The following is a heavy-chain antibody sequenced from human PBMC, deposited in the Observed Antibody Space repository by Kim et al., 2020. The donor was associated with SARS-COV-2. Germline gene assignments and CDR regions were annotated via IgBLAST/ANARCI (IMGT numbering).Heavy chain of an antibody. CDR3: ATLKRGWWATNWFDP. CDR1: GGSVSNGSYY. Sequence: SETLSLTCTVSGGSVSNGSYYWNWIRQPPGKGLEWIGYIYYSGRTNYNPSLKSRVTISVDTSKNQFSLNLSSVTAADTAMYYCATLKRGWWATNWFDPWGQGTLVTVSS. CDR2: IYYSGRT. J-gene: IGHJ5*02. D-gene: IGHD2-15*01. V-gene: IGHV4-61*01.